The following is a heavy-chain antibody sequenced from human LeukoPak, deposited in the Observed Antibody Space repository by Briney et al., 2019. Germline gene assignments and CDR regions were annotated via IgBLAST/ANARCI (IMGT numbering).Heavy chain of an antibody. Sequence: GSSVKVSCKASGGTFSSYAISWVRQAPGQGPEWMGWISPYNANTDYAQRVQGRVTMTTDTSTNTAYMELRSLRSDDTAVYFCARGYGNNFDYWGQGTLVTVSS. CDR2: ISPYNANT. D-gene: IGHD5-18*01. J-gene: IGHJ4*02. V-gene: IGHV1-18*01. CDR3: ARGYGNNFDY. CDR1: GGTFSSYA.